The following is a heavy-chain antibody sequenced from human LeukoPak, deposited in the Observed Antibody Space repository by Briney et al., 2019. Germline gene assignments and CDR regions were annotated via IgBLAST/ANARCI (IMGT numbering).Heavy chain of an antibody. CDR1: GFTFSSYG. CDR2: ISYDGSNK. D-gene: IGHD2-15*01. J-gene: IGHJ4*02. Sequence: GRSLRLSCAASGFTFSSYGMHWVRQAPGKGLEWVAVISYDGSNKYYADSVKGRFTISRDNSKNTLYLQMNSLRAEDTAVYYCAKDTYWMGYCSGGSCYSGDYWGQGTLVTVSS. V-gene: IGHV3-30*18. CDR3: AKDTYWMGYCSGGSCYSGDY.